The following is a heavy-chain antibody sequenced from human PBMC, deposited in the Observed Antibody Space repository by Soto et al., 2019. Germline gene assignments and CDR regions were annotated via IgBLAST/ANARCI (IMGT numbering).Heavy chain of an antibody. D-gene: IGHD5-12*01. CDR2: ISGSGGST. CDR3: AKDMCSGYDYELRDAFDI. V-gene: IGHV3-23*01. CDR1: GFTFSSYA. Sequence: EVQLLESGGGLVQPGGSLRLSCAASGFTFSSYAMSWVRQAPGKGLEWVSAISGSGGSTYYADSVKGRFTISRDNSKNTLYLQMNSLRAEDTAVYYCAKDMCSGYDYELRDAFDIWGQGTMVTVSS. J-gene: IGHJ3*02.